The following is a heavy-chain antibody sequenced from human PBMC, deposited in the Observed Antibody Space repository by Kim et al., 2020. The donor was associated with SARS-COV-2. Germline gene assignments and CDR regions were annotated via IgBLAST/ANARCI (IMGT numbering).Heavy chain of an antibody. V-gene: IGHV1-46*01. CDR3: ARDLTTTDGYRDYYYGMDV. Sequence: ASVKVSCKASGYTFTSYYMHWVRQAPGQGLEWMGIINPSGGNTSYAQKFQCRVTMTRDTSTSTVYMELSSLRSEDTAVYYCARDLTTTDGYRDYYYGMDVGGQGATVTVAS. D-gene: IGHD5-12*01. CDR1: GYTFTSYY. CDR2: INPSGGNT. J-gene: IGHJ6*01.